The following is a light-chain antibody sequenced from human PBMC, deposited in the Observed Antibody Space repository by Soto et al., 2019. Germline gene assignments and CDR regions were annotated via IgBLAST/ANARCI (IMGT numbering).Light chain of an antibody. Sequence: EIVLTQSPGTLSLSPGERATLSCRPSQSVSSRYLAWYQQKPGQAPRLLIYGASSRATGIPDRFSGSGSGTDFTLTFSRLEPEDFAVYYCQQYGSSPYTFGQGTKLEIK. CDR3: QQYGSSPYT. V-gene: IGKV3-20*01. J-gene: IGKJ2*01. CDR1: QSVSSRY. CDR2: GAS.